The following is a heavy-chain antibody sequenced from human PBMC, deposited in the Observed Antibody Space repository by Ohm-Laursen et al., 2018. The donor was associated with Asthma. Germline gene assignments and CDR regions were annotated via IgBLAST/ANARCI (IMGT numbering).Heavy chain of an antibody. CDR1: GFTFSNYG. J-gene: IGHJ4*02. CDR3: ARDFYTSSPHPKSFGL. Sequence: SLRLSCTASGFTFSNYGMHWVRQAPGKGLELVAIISFHGYNQYYTDSVRGRFTISRDNSRSTLYLQMNSLRPKDTAVYYCARDFYTSSPHPKSFGLWGQGTLVSVSS. V-gene: IGHV3-30*03. D-gene: IGHD6-6*01. CDR2: ISFHGYNQ.